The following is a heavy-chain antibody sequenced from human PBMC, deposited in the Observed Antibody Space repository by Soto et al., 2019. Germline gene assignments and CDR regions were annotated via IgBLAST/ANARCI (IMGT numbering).Heavy chain of an antibody. D-gene: IGHD7-27*01. Sequence: QSQTLSLTCAISGDSVSSNSAAWNWIRQSPSRGLEWLGRTYYRSKWYNDYAVSVKSRITINPDTSKNQFSLQLNSVTPEDTAVYYCARDPVKELGIWSYFDYWGQGTLVTVSS. CDR1: GDSVSSNSAA. CDR2: TYYRSKWYN. CDR3: ARDPVKELGIWSYFDY. J-gene: IGHJ4*02. V-gene: IGHV6-1*01.